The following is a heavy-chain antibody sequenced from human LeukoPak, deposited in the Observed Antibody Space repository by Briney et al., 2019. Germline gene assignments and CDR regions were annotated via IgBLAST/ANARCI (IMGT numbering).Heavy chain of an antibody. CDR3: ASTKDKTLWFGELLGHYYGMDV. Sequence: SETLSLTCTVSGGSISSSSYYCGWIRQPPGEGLVWIGCIYYSGRTYYNPSLKSRVTISVDTSKNQFSLKLSSVTAADTAVYYCASTKDKTLWFGELLGHYYGMDVWGQGTTVTVSS. D-gene: IGHD3-10*01. CDR1: GGSISSSSYY. V-gene: IGHV4-39*01. J-gene: IGHJ6*02. CDR2: IYYSGRT.